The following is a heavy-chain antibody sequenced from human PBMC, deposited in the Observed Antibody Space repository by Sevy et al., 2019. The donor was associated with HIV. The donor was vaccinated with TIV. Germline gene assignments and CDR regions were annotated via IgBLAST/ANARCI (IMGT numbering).Heavy chain of an antibody. CDR1: GFTFSKYS. CDR3: AREGCTKPHDY. V-gene: IGHV3-23*01. CDR2: LSFGCGEI. Sequence: GGSLRLSCAASGFTFSKYSMSWVRQPPGKGLEWVSTLSFGCGEINYADSVKGRFTISRDNSKSSVYLQMNNLRTEDTAVYYCAREGCTKPHDYWGQGNLVTVSS. J-gene: IGHJ4*02. D-gene: IGHD2-8*01.